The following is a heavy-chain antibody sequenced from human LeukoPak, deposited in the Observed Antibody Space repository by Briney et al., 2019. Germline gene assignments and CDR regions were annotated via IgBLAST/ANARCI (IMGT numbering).Heavy chain of an antibody. V-gene: IGHV4-39*07. Sequence: PSEPLSLTCTVSGGSFSSSSYSWGWFRQPPGKGLEGFGRINSSGSTNYNPSLKSRVTISVDTSKNQFSLKLSSVTAADTAVYYCARVGTYYDFWSGDYTRLYFDYWGQGTLVTVSS. D-gene: IGHD3-3*01. CDR1: GGSFSSSSYS. J-gene: IGHJ4*02. CDR2: INSSGST. CDR3: ARVGTYYDFWSGDYTRLYFDY.